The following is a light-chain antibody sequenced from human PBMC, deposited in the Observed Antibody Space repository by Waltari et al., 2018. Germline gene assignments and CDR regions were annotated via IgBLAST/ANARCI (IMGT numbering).Light chain of an antibody. CDR3: QQSYNTPFT. CDR1: QSISSY. V-gene: IGKV1-39*01. Sequence: DIQMTQSPSSLSASVGDRVTITCRASQSISSYLNWYQQKPGKAPNHLIYAASSLQSGVPSRFSGSGSGTDFTLTISSLQPEDFATYYCQQSYNTPFTFGPGTKVDFE. CDR2: AAS. J-gene: IGKJ3*01.